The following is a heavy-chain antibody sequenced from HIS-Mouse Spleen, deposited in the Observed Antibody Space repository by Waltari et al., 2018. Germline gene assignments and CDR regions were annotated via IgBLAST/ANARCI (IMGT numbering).Heavy chain of an antibody. J-gene: IGHJ2*01. CDR3: AREIPYSSSWYDWYFDL. Sequence: QLQLQESGPGLVQPSETLSLTCPVSGGPISSSSYYWAWIRQPPGKGLEWIGSIYYSGSTYYNPSLKSRVTISVDTSKNQFSLKLSSVTAADTAVYYCAREIPYSSSWYDWYFDLWGRGTLVTVSS. V-gene: IGHV4-39*07. D-gene: IGHD6-13*01. CDR1: GGPISSSSYY. CDR2: IYYSGST.